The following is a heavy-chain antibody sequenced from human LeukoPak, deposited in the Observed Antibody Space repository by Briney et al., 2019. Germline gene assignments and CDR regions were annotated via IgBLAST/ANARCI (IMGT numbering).Heavy chain of an antibody. V-gene: IGHV4-4*09. Sequence: PEAPSLTCTVSGVSLSGYHWSWSRQPPREGLGWLGYVYPSGNSDCHPSLKSLGSMSVDPTKKLLTLRLSSMAAADAAVYCRTRRTRIAAGVYNIDLGGQGPVLTVPS. CDR1: GVSLSGYH. D-gene: IGHD6-25*01. J-gene: IGHJ4*02. CDR3: TRRTRIAAGVYNIDL. CDR2: VYPSGNS.